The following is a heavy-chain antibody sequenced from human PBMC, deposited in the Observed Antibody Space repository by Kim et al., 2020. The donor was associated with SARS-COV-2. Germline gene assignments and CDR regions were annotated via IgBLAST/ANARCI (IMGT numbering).Heavy chain of an antibody. Sequence: SETLSLTCAVYGGSFSGYYWSWIRQPPGKGLEWIGEINHSGSTNYNPSLKSRVTISVDTSKNQFSLKLSSVTAADTAVYYCARHVMLWLIYFDYWGQGTLVTVSS. D-gene: IGHD5-18*01. CDR3: ARHVMLWLIYFDY. CDR1: GGSFSGYY. V-gene: IGHV4-34*01. J-gene: IGHJ4*02. CDR2: INHSGST.